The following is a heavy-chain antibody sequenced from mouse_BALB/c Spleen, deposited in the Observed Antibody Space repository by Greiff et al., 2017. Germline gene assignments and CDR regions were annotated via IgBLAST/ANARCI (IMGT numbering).Heavy chain of an antibody. D-gene: IGHD2-2*01. CDR2: IYPGDGDT. CDR3: AIFYYGYDGY. J-gene: IGHJ2*01. V-gene: IGHV1-80*01. CDR1: GYAFSSYW. Sequence: VQLQQSGAELVRPGSSVKISCKASGYAFSSYWMNWVKQRPGQGLEWIGQIYPGDGDTNYNGKFKGKATLTADKSSSTAYMQLSSLTSEDSAVYFCAIFYYGYDGYWGQGTTLTVSS.